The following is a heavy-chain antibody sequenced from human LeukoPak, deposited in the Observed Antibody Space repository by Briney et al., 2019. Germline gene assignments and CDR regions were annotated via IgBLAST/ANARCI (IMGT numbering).Heavy chain of an antibody. CDR1: GFTFSSYA. D-gene: IGHD2-15*01. CDR3: GRRGVDRVGDYYHYYYMDV. J-gene: IGHJ6*03. Sequence: GGSLRLSCAASGFTFSSYAMSWVRQAPGKGLEWVSTIIGSGGSTYYADSVRGRFTISRDNSKNTLYLQVNTLRAADTAVYYCGRRGVDRVGDYYHYYYMDVWGKGTTVSVSS. CDR2: IIGSGGST. V-gene: IGHV3-23*01.